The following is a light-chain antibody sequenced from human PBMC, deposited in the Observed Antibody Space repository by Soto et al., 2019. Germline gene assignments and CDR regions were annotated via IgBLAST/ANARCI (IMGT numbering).Light chain of an antibody. Sequence: EIVLTQSPATLSLSPGERATLSCRASQSVSTYLAWYQQKPGQAPRLLIYDASNRATGIPARFSGSGSGTDFTLTISSLEPEDFAVYHCQQRSNWPLYTFGQGTKVEIK. J-gene: IGKJ2*01. CDR2: DAS. CDR3: QQRSNWPLYT. V-gene: IGKV3-11*01. CDR1: QSVSTY.